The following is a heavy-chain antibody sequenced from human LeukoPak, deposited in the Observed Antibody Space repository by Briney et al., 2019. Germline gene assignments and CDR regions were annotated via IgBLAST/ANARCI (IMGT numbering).Heavy chain of an antibody. CDR2: INHNGNVN. D-gene: IGHD3-16*01. CDR1: GFTFSSYW. Sequence: GGSLRLSCAASGFTFSSYWMNWARQAPGKGLEWVASINHNGNVNYYVDSVKGRFTISRDNAKNPLYLQLSNLRAEDTAVYFCARGGGLDVWGQGATVTVSS. J-gene: IGHJ6*02. CDR3: ARGGGLDV. V-gene: IGHV3-7*03.